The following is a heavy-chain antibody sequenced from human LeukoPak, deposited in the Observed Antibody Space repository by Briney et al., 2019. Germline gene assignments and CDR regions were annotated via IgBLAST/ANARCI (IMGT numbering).Heavy chain of an antibody. Sequence: PSETLSLTCTVSGYSISSGYYWGWIRQPPGKGLEWIGSIYHSGSTYYNPSLKSRVTISVDTSKNQFSLKLSSVTAADTAVYYCARGLYYDSSGYYYNWGQGTLVTVSS. V-gene: IGHV4-38-2*02. D-gene: IGHD3-22*01. CDR1: GYSISSGYY. CDR3: ARGLYYDSSGYYYN. J-gene: IGHJ4*02. CDR2: IYHSGST.